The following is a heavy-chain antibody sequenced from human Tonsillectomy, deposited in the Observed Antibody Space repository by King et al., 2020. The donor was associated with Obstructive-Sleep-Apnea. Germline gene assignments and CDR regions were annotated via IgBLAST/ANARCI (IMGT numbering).Heavy chain of an antibody. V-gene: IGHV1-3*01. CDR2: LNPANGDT. D-gene: IGHD1-26*01. CDR3: ARDSGSYGF. CDR1: GYTFTSYD. J-gene: IGHJ4*02. Sequence: QLVQSGAEVKKPGASVKVSCRASGYTFTSYDMHWIRQAPGQRLEWMGRLNPANGDTKYSQKFQGRVTFTRDTSAGTDYMEMSSRRSEDTSLYFCARDSGSYGFWGQGTLVTVSS.